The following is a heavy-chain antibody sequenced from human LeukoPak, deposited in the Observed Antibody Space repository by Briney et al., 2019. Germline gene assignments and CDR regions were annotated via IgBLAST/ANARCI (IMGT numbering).Heavy chain of an antibody. D-gene: IGHD1-14*01. CDR2: IYYSGST. V-gene: IGHV4-31*03. CDR3: ARFGEPYYYYGMDV. J-gene: IGHJ6*02. Sequence: SETLSLTCTVSGGSISSGGYYWSWLRQHPGKGLEWIGYIYYSGSTYYNPSLKSRVTISVDTSKNQFSLKLSSVTAADTAVYYCARFGEPYYYYGMDVWGQGTTVTVSS. CDR1: GGSISSGGYY.